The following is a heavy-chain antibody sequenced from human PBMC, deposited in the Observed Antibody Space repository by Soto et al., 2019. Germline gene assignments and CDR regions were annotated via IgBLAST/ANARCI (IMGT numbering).Heavy chain of an antibody. Sequence: GGSLRLSCAASGFTFSSYCMHWVRQAPGKGLVWVSRINSDGSITSYADSVKGRFTISRDNAKNTLYLQMNSLRAEDTAVYYCARSPYTGSRFDYWGQGTQVTVSS. J-gene: IGHJ4*02. D-gene: IGHD1-1*01. V-gene: IGHV3-74*01. CDR2: INSDGSIT. CDR3: ARSPYTGSRFDY. CDR1: GFTFSSYC.